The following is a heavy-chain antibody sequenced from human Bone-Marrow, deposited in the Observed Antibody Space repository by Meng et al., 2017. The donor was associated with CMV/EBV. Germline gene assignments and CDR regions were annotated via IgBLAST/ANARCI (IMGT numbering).Heavy chain of an antibody. CDR2: ISYDGNKK. J-gene: IGHJ4*02. Sequence: GGSLRLSCAASGFTFSSYAVHWVRQAPGKGLEWVAVISYDGNKKYYADSVKGRFTISRDNAKNSLYLQMNSLRAEDTALYYCAKDNGKFGGDYHFDYWVQGTLDTVSS. V-gene: IGHV3-30*04. CDR1: GFTFSSYA. D-gene: IGHD4-17*01. CDR3: AKDNGKFGGDYHFDY.